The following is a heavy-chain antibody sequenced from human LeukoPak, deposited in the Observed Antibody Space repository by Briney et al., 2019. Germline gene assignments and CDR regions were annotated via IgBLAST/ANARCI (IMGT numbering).Heavy chain of an antibody. V-gene: IGHV3-23*01. Sequence: GGSLRLSCAASGFTFSSYAMSWVRQAPGKGLEWVSAISGSGGSTYYADSVKGRFTISRDNSKNTLYLQMNSLRAEDTAVYYCAKAELSYYYDSSGMLFDYWGQGTLVTVSS. CDR3: AKAELSYYYDSSGMLFDY. D-gene: IGHD3-22*01. CDR2: ISGSGGST. J-gene: IGHJ4*02. CDR1: GFTFSSYA.